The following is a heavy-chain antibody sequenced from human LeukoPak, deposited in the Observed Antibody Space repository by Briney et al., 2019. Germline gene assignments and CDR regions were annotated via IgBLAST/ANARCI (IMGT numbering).Heavy chain of an antibody. J-gene: IGHJ4*02. CDR2: IKEDGSDK. Sequence: GGSLRLSCSASGFSFIDFAMHWVRQAPGKGLEWVANIKEDGSDKHYVDSVKGRFTISRDNAKNSLYLQMNSLRAEDTAVYYCARVPGSYYVDFDYWGQGTLVTVSS. CDR1: GFSFIDFA. CDR3: ARVPGSYYVDFDY. V-gene: IGHV3-7*03. D-gene: IGHD3-10*01.